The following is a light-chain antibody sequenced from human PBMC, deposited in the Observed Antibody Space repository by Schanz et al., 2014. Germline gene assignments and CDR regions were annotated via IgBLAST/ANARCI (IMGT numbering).Light chain of an antibody. Sequence: DFVVTQSPDSLAVSLGERATINCRSSQSVFYSSKHKNSLAWYQQKPGQPPKLLIYWASTRESGVPDRFSGSGSGTDFTLTISSLQAEDVAVYYCQQYNNWPPRTYTFGQGTKLEIK. CDR2: WAS. CDR3: QQYNNWPPRTYT. V-gene: IGKV4-1*01. CDR1: QSVFYSSKHKNS. J-gene: IGKJ2*01.